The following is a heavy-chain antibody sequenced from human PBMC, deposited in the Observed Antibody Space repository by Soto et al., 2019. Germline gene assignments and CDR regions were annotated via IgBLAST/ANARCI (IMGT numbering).Heavy chain of an antibody. CDR3: ARFYGSYFDY. J-gene: IGHJ4*02. D-gene: IGHD4-17*01. V-gene: IGHV4-59*01. Sequence: QVQLQESGPGLVKPSETLSLTCTVSGGSTSSYYWSWIRQPPGKGLEWIGYIYYSGSTNYNPSLKSRVTISVDTSKNQFSLKLSSVTAADTAVYYCARFYGSYFDYWGQGTLVTVSS. CDR2: IYYSGST. CDR1: GGSTSSYY.